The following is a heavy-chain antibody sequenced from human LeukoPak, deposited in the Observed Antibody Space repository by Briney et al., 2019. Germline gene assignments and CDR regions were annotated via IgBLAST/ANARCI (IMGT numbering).Heavy chain of an antibody. CDR2: ISYDGSNK. Sequence: PGGSLRLSCAASGFTFSSYGMHWVRQAPGKGLEWVAVISYDGSNKYYADSVKGRFTISRDNSKNTLYLQMNSLRAEDTAVYYCAKALERGVLTTAFDIWGQGTMVTVSS. J-gene: IGHJ3*02. CDR3: AKALERGVLTTAFDI. CDR1: GFTFSSYG. D-gene: IGHD3-9*01. V-gene: IGHV3-30*18.